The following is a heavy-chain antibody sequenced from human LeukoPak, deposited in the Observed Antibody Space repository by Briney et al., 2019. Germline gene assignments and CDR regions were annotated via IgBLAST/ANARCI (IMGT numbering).Heavy chain of an antibody. CDR3: ASQKLGYCSGGSCYGDAFDI. D-gene: IGHD2-15*01. V-gene: IGHV3-9*03. Sequence: PGRSLRLSCAASGFTFDDYAMHWVRQAPGKGLEWVSGISWNSGSIGYADSVKGRFTISRDNAKNSLYLQMNSLRDEDMALYYCASQKLGYCSGGSCYGDAFDIWGQGTMVTVSS. J-gene: IGHJ3*02. CDR2: ISWNSGSI. CDR1: GFTFDDYA.